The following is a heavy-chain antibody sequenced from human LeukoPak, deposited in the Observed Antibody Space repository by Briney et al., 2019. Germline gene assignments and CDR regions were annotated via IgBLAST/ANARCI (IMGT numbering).Heavy chain of an antibody. Sequence: NTGGSLRLSCAASGFTLRSYTMNWVRQAPGKGLEWVGRIKTKTDGGTTDYAAPVKGRFTISRDDSKNTLYLQMNSLKTEDTAVYYCTTDNNVGAFAAFDIWGQGTMVTVSS. V-gene: IGHV3-15*01. CDR1: GFTLRSYT. CDR2: IKTKTDGGTT. J-gene: IGHJ3*02. CDR3: TTDNNVGAFAAFDI. D-gene: IGHD1-26*01.